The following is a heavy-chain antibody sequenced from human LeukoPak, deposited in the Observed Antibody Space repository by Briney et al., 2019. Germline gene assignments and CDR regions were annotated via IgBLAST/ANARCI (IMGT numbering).Heavy chain of an antibody. V-gene: IGHV3-11*06. CDR1: GFTFSDYY. CDR3: ARVPPVFITASTVSWFDP. Sequence: KPGGSLRLSCAASGFTFSDYYMRWIRQAPGKGLEWVSYISSTSTYTSYADSVKGRFTISRDNSENSLYLQMTSLRADDTAVYYCARVPPVFITASTVSWFDPWGQGTLVTVSS. J-gene: IGHJ5*02. D-gene: IGHD4-17*01. CDR2: ISSTSTYT.